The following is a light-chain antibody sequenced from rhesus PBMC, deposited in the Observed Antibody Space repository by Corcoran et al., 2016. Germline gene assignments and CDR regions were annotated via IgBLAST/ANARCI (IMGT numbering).Light chain of an antibody. CDR1: PSISSW. CDR3: LQYSSSPWT. CDR2: KAS. Sequence: DIQMTQSPSSLSASVGDTVTITCRASPSISSWLDWYQQKPGKAPNLLIYKASSLQSGVPSRFSGSGSGTDFTLTISSLQPEDFATYYCLQYSSSPWTFGQGTKVEIK. J-gene: IGKJ1*01. V-gene: IGKV1-22*01.